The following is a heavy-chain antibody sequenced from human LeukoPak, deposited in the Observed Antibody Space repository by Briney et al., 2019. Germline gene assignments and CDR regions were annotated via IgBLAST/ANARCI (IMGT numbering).Heavy chain of an antibody. Sequence: SETLSLTCTVSGGSISSRSYYWGWIRQPPGKGLEWIGSIYYSGSTYYNPSLKSRVTISVDTSKNQFSLKLSSVTAADTAVYYCARLPGDGLFWSGYYTGDESFDYWGQGTLVTVSS. CDR3: ARLPGDGLFWSGYYTGDESFDY. CDR1: GGSISSRSYY. V-gene: IGHV4-39*07. J-gene: IGHJ4*02. CDR2: IYYSGST. D-gene: IGHD3-3*01.